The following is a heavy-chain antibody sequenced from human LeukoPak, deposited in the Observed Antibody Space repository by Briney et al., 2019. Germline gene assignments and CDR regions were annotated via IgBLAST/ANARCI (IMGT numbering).Heavy chain of an antibody. V-gene: IGHV4-4*07. Sequence: SEALSLTCTVPGGSISSYYWSWIRQPAGKGLEWIGRIYTSGSTNYNTSLKSRVTISLDTSKNQFSLNLRSVTAADTAVYYCARGLNFGSGILVWGQGSPVTVSS. CDR3: ARGLNFGSGILV. J-gene: IGHJ4*02. CDR1: GGSISSYY. D-gene: IGHD3-10*01. CDR2: IYTSGST.